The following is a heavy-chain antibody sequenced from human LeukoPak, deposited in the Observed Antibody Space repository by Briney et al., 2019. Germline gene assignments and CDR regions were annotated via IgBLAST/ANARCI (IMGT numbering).Heavy chain of an antibody. CDR2: INPNSGDK. V-gene: IGHV1-2*02. CDR1: GYTFPHYY. CDR3: ARANFLYCSSTTCLFDY. Sequence: GASVKVSHKASGYTFPHYYLHWVRQAPGQGFEWMGWINPNSGDKNYAQKFQGRVTMTRDTSISTAHMEMSRLRSDDTAVYYCARANFLYCSSTTCLFDYWGQGTLVTVSS. J-gene: IGHJ4*02. D-gene: IGHD2-2*01.